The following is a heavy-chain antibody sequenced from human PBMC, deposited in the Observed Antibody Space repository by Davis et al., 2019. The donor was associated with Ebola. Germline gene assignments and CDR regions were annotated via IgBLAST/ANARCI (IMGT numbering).Heavy chain of an antibody. CDR3: ARLHCSVTGCYARSNAFDV. Sequence: PGGSLRLSCAASGFPFNIYQMNWVRQAPGKGLEWVSSISGTSYYRYYADSVKGRFTISRDNAENSLYLQLNSLRAEDTAVYYCARLHCSVTGCYARSNAFDVWGPGTMVTVST. J-gene: IGHJ3*01. D-gene: IGHD2-2*01. CDR2: ISGTSYYR. CDR1: GFPFNIYQ. V-gene: IGHV3-21*01.